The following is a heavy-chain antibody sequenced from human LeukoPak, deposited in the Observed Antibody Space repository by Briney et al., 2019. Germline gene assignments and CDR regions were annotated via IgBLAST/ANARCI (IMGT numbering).Heavy chain of an antibody. J-gene: IGHJ4*02. CDR3: ARGRFGVTTSNACIGDY. CDR2: INSSGGST. CDR1: GYTFTHYN. V-gene: IGHV1-46*01. D-gene: IGHD3-3*01. Sequence: ASVKVSCKASGYTFTHYNMHWVRQAPGQGLEWMGIINSSGGSTSYTQKFQGRVTMTRDTSTSTVYMELSSLRSEDTAVYYCARGRFGVTTSNACIGDYWGQGTLITVSS.